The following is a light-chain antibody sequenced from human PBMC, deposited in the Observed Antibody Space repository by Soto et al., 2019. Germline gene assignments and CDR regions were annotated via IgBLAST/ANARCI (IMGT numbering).Light chain of an antibody. J-gene: IGLJ1*01. V-gene: IGLV2-14*03. Sequence: ALTQPASVSGSPGQSITISCTGTSSDVGGYNYVSWYQHHPGKAPKLMIFDVSNRPSGVSNRFSGSKSGNTASLTISGLQPEDEADYYCSSYTTGNTRQIVFGTGTKVTVL. CDR3: SSYTTGNTRQIV. CDR2: DVS. CDR1: SSDVGGYNY.